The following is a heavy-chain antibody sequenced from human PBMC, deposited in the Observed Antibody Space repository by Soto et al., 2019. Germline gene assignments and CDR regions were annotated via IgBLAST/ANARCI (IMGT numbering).Heavy chain of an antibody. D-gene: IGHD1-7*01. CDR3: ARLSNWNYNYYYYYGMDV. CDR1: GYTFTSYG. CDR2: ISAYNGNT. J-gene: IGHJ6*02. Sequence: ASVKVSCTDSGYTFTSYGSSWVRQAPGQGLEWMGWISAYNGNTNYAQKLQGRVTMTTDTSTSTAYMELRSLRSDDTAVYYCARLSNWNYNYYYYYGMDVWGQGTTVTVSS. V-gene: IGHV1-18*01.